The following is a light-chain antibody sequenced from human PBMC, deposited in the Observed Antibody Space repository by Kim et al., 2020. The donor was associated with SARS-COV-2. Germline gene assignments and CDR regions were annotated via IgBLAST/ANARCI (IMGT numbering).Light chain of an antibody. Sequence: SYELTQPPSVSVSPGQTASIPCSGDKLGNKYACWYQQRPGQSPVLVIYQDRLRPSGIPERFSGSNSGNTATLTISGTQAMDEADYYCQAWDSSTVFFGGG. CDR2: QDR. J-gene: IGLJ2*01. V-gene: IGLV3-1*01. CDR3: QAWDSSTVF. CDR1: KLGNKY.